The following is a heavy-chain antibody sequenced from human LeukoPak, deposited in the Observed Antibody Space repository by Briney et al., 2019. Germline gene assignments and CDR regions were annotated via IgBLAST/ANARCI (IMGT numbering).Heavy chain of an antibody. J-gene: IGHJ6*03. CDR3: VRVIWVNDPHYLDV. Sequence: GGSLRLSCEASGFPFSEYYMTWVRQAPGKGLEWLSFISSAGETKHYADSVKGRFAVSRDNAKKSLYLQMDSLRVEDSAVYYCVRVIWVNDPHYLDVWGQGTTVTVSS. CDR1: GFPFSEYY. CDR2: ISSAGETK. D-gene: IGHD3-16*01. V-gene: IGHV3-11*04.